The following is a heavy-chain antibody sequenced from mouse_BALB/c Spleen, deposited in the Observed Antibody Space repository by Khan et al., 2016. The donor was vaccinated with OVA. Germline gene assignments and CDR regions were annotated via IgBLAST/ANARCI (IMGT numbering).Heavy chain of an antibody. CDR2: ISSVGDYT. CDR3: GHILAGSFAY. Sequence: EVELVESGGDLVKPGGSLKLSCAASGFSFSSYSMSWVRQTPDKRLEWVATISSVGDYTYYPDILKGRFTFSRDNSKNTLYLQMSSLKSEDTVMYYCGHILAGSFAYGGQGTLVTVSA. V-gene: IGHV5-6*01. J-gene: IGHJ3*01. CDR1: GFSFSSYS. D-gene: IGHD1-1*01.